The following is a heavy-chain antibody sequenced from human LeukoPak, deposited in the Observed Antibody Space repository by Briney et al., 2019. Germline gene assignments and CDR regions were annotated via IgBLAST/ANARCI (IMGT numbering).Heavy chain of an antibody. CDR3: ARDTSVEDTAWWFDP. CDR2: INPRGTAT. V-gene: IGHV1-46*01. Sequence: ASVKVSCKASGYSFTSHYMHWVRQAPGQGLEWMGLINPRGTATRYAESFQGRLTLTRDLSTSTDYMELSSLRSDDTAVYFCARDTSVEDTAWWFDPWGQGTLVTVSS. J-gene: IGHJ5*02. CDR1: GYSFTSHY. D-gene: IGHD4-23*01.